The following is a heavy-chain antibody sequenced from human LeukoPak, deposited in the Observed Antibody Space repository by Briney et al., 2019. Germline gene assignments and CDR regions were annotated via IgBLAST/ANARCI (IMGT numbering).Heavy chain of an antibody. CDR2: ISAYNGNT. CDR1: GYTFTSYG. CDR3: AREFYDFWSGYSQQGDAFDI. V-gene: IGHV1-18*01. D-gene: IGHD3-3*01. Sequence: APVKVSCKASGYTFTSYGISWVRQAPGQGLEWMGWISAYNGNTNYAQKLQGRVTMTTDTSTSTAYMELRSLRSDDTAVYYCAREFYDFWSGYSQQGDAFDIWGQGTMVTVSS. J-gene: IGHJ3*02.